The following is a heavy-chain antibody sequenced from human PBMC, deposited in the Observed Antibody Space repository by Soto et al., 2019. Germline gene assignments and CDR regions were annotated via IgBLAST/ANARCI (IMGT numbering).Heavy chain of an antibody. J-gene: IGHJ6*03. CDR1: GNTFTSYA. Sequence: QVQLVQSGAEVKKPGASVKVSCKASGNTFTSYAMHWVRQAPGQRLEWMGWINAGNGNTKYSQNFQGRVTITRDTSASTAYMELSSLRSEDTAVYYCARTAWVAAAGYYYYYYMDVWGKGTTVTVSS. D-gene: IGHD6-13*01. CDR3: ARTAWVAAAGYYYYYYMDV. CDR2: INAGNGNT. V-gene: IGHV1-3*01.